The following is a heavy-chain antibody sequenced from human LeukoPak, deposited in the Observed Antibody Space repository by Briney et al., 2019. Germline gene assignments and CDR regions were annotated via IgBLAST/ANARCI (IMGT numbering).Heavy chain of an antibody. CDR2: IYYSGST. CDR1: GGSISSSSYY. J-gene: IGHJ5*02. Sequence: PSETLSLTCTVSGGSISSSSYYRGWIRQPPGKGLEWIGSIYYSGSTYYNPSLKSRVTISVDTSKNQFSLKLSSVTAADTAVYYCARHGTLYYDFWSGSNWFDPWGQGTLVTVSS. D-gene: IGHD3-3*01. CDR3: ARHGTLYYDFWSGSNWFDP. V-gene: IGHV4-39*01.